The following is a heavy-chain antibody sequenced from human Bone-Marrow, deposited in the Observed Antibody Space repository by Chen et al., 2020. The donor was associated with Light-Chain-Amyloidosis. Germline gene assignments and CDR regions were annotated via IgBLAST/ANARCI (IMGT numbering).Heavy chain of an antibody. CDR2: IYHSGST. D-gene: IGHD3-9*01. V-gene: IGHV4-38-2*02. Sequence: QVQLQESGPGLVKPSETLSPTCSVSGSSISSGYYWGWIRQPPGKGLEWIGTIYHSGSTYYNPSLKSRVTISVDTSKNQFSLNLSSVTAADTAVYYCARETFYDILTEFDYWGQGTLVTVSS. CDR1: GSSISSGYY. CDR3: ARETFYDILTEFDY. J-gene: IGHJ4*02.